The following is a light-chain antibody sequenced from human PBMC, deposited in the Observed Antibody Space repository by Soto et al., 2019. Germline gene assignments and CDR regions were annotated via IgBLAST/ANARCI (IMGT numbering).Light chain of an antibody. CDR2: TAS. CDR3: QQSYSTPAT. V-gene: IGKV1-39*01. CDR1: QSISSY. J-gene: IGKJ1*01. Sequence: DIQMIPSPSPLSASVGDRVNINCPAGQSISSYLNWYQQKPGKAPKLLIYTASSLQSGVPSRFGGSGSGTDFTLTISSLQPEDFATYYCQQSYSTPATFGQGTKVDIK.